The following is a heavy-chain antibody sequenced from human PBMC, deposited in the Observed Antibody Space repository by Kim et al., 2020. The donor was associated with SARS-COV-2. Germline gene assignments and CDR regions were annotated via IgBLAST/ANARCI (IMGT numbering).Heavy chain of an antibody. D-gene: IGHD5-18*01. CDR1: GFTFSSYS. J-gene: IGHJ5*02. CDR3: ASGYSYGYGFDP. CDR2: ISSSSSTI. V-gene: IGHV3-48*02. Sequence: GGSLRLSCAASGFTFSSYSMNWVRQAPGKGLEWVSYISSSSSTIYYADSVKGRFTISRDNAKNSLYLQMNSLRDEDTAVYYCASGYSYGYGFDPWGQGTLVTVSS.